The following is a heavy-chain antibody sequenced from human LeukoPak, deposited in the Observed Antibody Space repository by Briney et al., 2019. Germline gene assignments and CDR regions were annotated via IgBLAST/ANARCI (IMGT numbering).Heavy chain of an antibody. Sequence: GGSLRLSCAVSGFTFSSYSMNWVRQAPGKGLEWVSFISTSSIYIYYADSVKGRFTISRDNAKNSLYLQMNSLRAEDTAVYYCATTRIADYYIDVWGKGTTVTISS. J-gene: IGHJ6*03. D-gene: IGHD6-13*01. CDR1: GFTFSSYS. CDR3: ATTRIADYYIDV. V-gene: IGHV3-21*01. CDR2: ISTSSIYI.